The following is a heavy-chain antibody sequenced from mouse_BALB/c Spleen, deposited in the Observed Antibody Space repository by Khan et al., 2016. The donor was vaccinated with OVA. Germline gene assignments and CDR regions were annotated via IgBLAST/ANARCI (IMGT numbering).Heavy chain of an antibody. Sequence: QMQLEESGAELAKPGASVKMSCTASGYTFTTYWMHWVKQRPGQGLEWIGYIDPSTGYTEYNQKFKDKATLTTDKSSSTAYMQLSSLTSEDSAVFYCAARELYGSLADWGQGTLVTVSA. CDR1: GYTFTTYW. V-gene: IGHV1-7*01. D-gene: IGHD1-1*02. J-gene: IGHJ3*01. CDR2: IDPSTGYT. CDR3: AARELYGSLAD.